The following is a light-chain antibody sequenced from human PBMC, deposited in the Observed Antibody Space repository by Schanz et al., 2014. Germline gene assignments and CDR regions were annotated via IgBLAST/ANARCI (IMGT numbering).Light chain of an antibody. Sequence: EIVLTQSPGTLSLSPGERATLSCRASQTVTYRYLAWFQQKPGQAPRLLIYGASSRATGIPARFSGSGSGTEFTLTISSLQSEDFATYYCQQAYTTATFGQGTKLEI. J-gene: IGKJ2*01. V-gene: IGKV3-20*01. CDR2: GAS. CDR1: QTVTYRY. CDR3: QQAYTTAT.